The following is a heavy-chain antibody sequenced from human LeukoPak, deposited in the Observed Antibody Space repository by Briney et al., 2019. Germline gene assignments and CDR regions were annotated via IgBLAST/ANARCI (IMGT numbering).Heavy chain of an antibody. CDR1: GGSFSGYY. CDR2: INHSGST. CDR3: ARHHCSGGSCYSGEFDP. J-gene: IGHJ5*02. D-gene: IGHD2-15*01. V-gene: IGHV4-34*01. Sequence: EASETLSLTCAVYGGSFSGYYWSWIRQPPGKGLEWIGEINHSGSTNYNPSLKSRVTISVDTSKNQFSLKLSSVTAADTAVYYCARHHCSGGSCYSGEFDPWGQGTLVTVSS.